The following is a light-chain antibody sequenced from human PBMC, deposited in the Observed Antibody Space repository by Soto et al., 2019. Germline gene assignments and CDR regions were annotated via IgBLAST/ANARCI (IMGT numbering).Light chain of an antibody. CDR1: QSVSSY. J-gene: IGKJ4*01. CDR3: QQYNAWPLT. V-gene: IGKV3-15*01. Sequence: EIVMTQSPATLSVSPGERATLSCRASQSVSSYLAWYQQKPGQAPRLLIYGASTRATGIAARFSGSGSGTEFTLTISRLQSEDFAVYYCQQYNAWPLTFGGGTKVEIK. CDR2: GAS.